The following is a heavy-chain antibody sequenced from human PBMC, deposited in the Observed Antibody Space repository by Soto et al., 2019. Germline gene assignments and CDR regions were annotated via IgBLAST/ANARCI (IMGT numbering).Heavy chain of an antibody. D-gene: IGHD3-22*01. CDR3: ARDPSDYYYDSSGYFRDAFDI. Sequence: ASVKVSCKASGGTFSSYAISWVRQAPGQGLEWMGGIIPIFGTANYAQKFQGRVTITADESTSTAYMELSSLRSEDTAVYYCARDPSDYYYDSSGYFRDAFDIWGQGTMVTVS. V-gene: IGHV1-69*13. J-gene: IGHJ3*02. CDR2: IIPIFGTA. CDR1: GGTFSSYA.